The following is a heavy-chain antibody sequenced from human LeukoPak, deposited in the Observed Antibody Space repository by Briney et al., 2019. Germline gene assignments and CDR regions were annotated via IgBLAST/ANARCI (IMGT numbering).Heavy chain of an antibody. J-gene: IGHJ4*02. CDR2: ISGSGGST. Sequence: GGSLRLSCAASGFTFSSYAMSWVRQAPGKGPEWVSAISGSGGSTYYADSVKGRFTISRDNSRNTLYLQMNSLRAEDTAVYYCAKSPTFGGVIVTNYWGQGTLVTVSS. CDR1: GFTFSSYA. CDR3: AKSPTFGGVIVTNY. V-gene: IGHV3-23*01. D-gene: IGHD3-16*02.